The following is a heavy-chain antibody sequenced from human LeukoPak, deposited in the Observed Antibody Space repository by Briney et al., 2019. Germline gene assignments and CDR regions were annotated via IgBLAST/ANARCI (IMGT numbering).Heavy chain of an antibody. CDR3: VRQYYDILTGYSDLFDI. J-gene: IGHJ3*02. V-gene: IGHV4-39*01. D-gene: IGHD3-9*01. Sequence: PSETLSLTCTVSGGSISSPSYYWGWIRQSPGKGLEWIGSIYYSGTTQDNPSHMSRVTISVDTSKNQFSLKLTSVTAADTSVYYCVRQYYDILTGYSDLFDIWGPGTKVIVSS. CDR1: GGSISSPSYY. CDR2: IYYSGTT.